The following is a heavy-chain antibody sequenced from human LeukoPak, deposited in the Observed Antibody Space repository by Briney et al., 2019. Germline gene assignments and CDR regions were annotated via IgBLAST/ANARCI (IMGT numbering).Heavy chain of an antibody. V-gene: IGHV4-39*07. Sequence: SETLSLTCTVSGSSISSSSYYWAWIRQPPGKGLEWIGSIYYSGSTYYNPSLKSRVTISVDTSKNQFSLKLTSVTAADTAVYYCARTLYGGYVYFDYWGQGTLVTVSS. CDR3: ARTLYGGYVYFDY. CDR1: GSSISSSSYY. CDR2: IYYSGST. D-gene: IGHD4-17*01. J-gene: IGHJ4*02.